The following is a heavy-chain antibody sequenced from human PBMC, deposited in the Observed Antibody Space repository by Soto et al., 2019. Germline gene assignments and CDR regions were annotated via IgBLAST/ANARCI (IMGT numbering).Heavy chain of an antibody. J-gene: IGHJ2*01. CDR3: ASRGYFDL. Sequence: QVPLVESGGGVVQPGRSLGLSCAASGFSFSGYTMHWVRQAPGKGLEWVAVISHDGSNTYYADSVKGRFTITRDNSKNTLYLKMNSLRAEDTAVYYCASRGYFDLWGRGTLVIVSS. CDR1: GFSFSGYT. V-gene: IGHV3-30-3*01. CDR2: ISHDGSNT.